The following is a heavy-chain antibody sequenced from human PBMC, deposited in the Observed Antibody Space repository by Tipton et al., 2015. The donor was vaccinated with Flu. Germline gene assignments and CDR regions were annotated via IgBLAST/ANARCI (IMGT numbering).Heavy chain of an antibody. Sequence: TLSLTCTVSGGSTSSGGSVSSGGYYWNWIRQHPGKGLEWIGNIYYTGDTYFNPSLKSRLTMSVDRSKNQFSLRLSSVTAADTAVYYCARVKTAAGSWCDPWGQGTLVTVSS. D-gene: IGHD6-13*01. CDR2: IYYTGDT. CDR3: ARVKTAAGSWCDP. J-gene: IGHJ5*02. CDR1: GGSTSSGGSVSSGGYY. V-gene: IGHV4-31*03.